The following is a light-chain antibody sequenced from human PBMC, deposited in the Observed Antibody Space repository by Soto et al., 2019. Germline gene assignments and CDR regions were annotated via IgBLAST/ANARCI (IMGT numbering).Light chain of an antibody. CDR3: HLYYIRPYT. Sequence: EIVMTQSPATLSVSPGERATLSCRASQSITSNLAWYQQKPGQAPRLLIYAASTRATGIPARFSASGSGTEFTLTIRRLQSDDYGVYYCHLYYIRPYTFGQGTKLEI. CDR1: QSITSN. V-gene: IGKV3-15*01. J-gene: IGKJ2*01. CDR2: AAS.